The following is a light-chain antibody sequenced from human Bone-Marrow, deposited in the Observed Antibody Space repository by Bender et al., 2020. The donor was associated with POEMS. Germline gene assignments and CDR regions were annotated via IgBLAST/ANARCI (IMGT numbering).Light chain of an antibody. CDR3: QAWDSTIVR. Sequence: SYELTQPPSVSVSPGQTATIHCSGDKLEDNFASWYQQKPGQPPILVIHQDTKRPSAIPERFSGSSSGNTATLTISGTQPMDEADYYCQAWDSTIVRFGGGTKLIVL. V-gene: IGLV3-1*01. CDR2: QDT. CDR1: KLEDNF. J-gene: IGLJ2*01.